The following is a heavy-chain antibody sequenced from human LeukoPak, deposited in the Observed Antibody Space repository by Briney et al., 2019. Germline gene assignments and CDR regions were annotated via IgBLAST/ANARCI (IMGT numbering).Heavy chain of an antibody. CDR3: ARAENWFDP. V-gene: IGHV4-59*01. J-gene: IGHJ5*02. CDR1: GGSISSYY. Sequence: PSETLSLTCTVSGGSISSYYWSWIRQPPGKGPEWIGYIYYSGSTNYNPSLKSRVTISVDTSKNQFSLKLSSVTAADTAVYYCARAENWFDPWGQGTLVTVSS. CDR2: IYYSGST.